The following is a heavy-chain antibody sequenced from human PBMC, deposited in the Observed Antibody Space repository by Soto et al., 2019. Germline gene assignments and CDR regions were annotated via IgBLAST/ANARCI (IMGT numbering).Heavy chain of an antibody. Sequence: GGSLRLSCAASGFTFSSYSMNWVRQAPGKGLEWVSSISSSSSYIYYADSVKGRFTISRDNAKNSLYLQMNSLGAEDTAVYYCARDFARASWYFDYWGQGTLVTVSS. CDR2: ISSSSSYI. J-gene: IGHJ4*02. CDR1: GFTFSSYS. D-gene: IGHD2-15*01. V-gene: IGHV3-21*01. CDR3: ARDFARASWYFDY.